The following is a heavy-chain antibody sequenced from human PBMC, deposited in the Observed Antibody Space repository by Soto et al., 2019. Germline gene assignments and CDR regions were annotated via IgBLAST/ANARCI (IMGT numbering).Heavy chain of an antibody. CDR3: ARGGSRGRRSGYGQNWLDP. J-gene: IGHJ5*02. CDR1: GYTFTSYY. V-gene: IGHV1-46*01. CDR2: ITPSGGST. Sequence: ASVKVSCKASGYTFTSYYMHWVRQAPGQGLEWMGIITPSGGSTSYAQKFQGRVTMTRDTSTSTVYMELSSLRSEDTAVYYCARGGSRGRRSGYGQNWLDPWGQGTLVTVS. D-gene: IGHD5-12*01.